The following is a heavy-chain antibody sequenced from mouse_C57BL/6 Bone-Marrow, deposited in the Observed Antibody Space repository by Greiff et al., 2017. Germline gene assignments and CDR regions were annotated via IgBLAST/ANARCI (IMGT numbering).Heavy chain of an antibody. CDR1: GFSLTSYG. CDR3: ARNWGLRPPWFAY. CDR2: IWSGGST. V-gene: IGHV2-2*01. Sequence: QVQLKQSGPGLVQPSQSLSITCTVSGFSLTSYGVHWVRQSPGKGLEWLGVIWSGGSTDYNAAFISRLSISKDNSKSQVFFKMNSLQADDTAIYYCARNWGLRPPWFAYWGQGTLVTVSA. J-gene: IGHJ3*01. D-gene: IGHD3-2*02.